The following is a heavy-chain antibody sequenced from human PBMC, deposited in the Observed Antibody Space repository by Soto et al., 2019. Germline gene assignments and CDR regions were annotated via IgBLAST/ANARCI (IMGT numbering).Heavy chain of an antibody. Sequence: EVHLLEYGGGLVQPGGSLRLSCVVSGSTFSSDDMSWVRQAPGMGLEWGSGIRDSGGSTYYADSVKGRFTISRDNAKNTLYLQMKSLRVEDTALYYCAKDGGWSLAVAGLFDYWGPGTQVTVSS. D-gene: IGHD6-19*01. CDR1: GSTFSSDD. V-gene: IGHV3-23*01. CDR2: IRDSGGST. J-gene: IGHJ4*02. CDR3: AKDGGWSLAVAGLFDY.